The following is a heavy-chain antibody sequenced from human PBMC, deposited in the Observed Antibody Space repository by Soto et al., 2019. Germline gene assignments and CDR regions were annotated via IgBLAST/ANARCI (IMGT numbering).Heavy chain of an antibody. CDR3: ARIRRVPAAMFYYYGMDV. CDR2: INHSGST. Sequence: SETLSLTCAVYGGSFSGYYWSWIRQPPGKGLEWIGEINHSGSTNYNPSLKSRVTISVDTSKNQFSLKLSSVTAADTAVYYCARIRRVPAAMFYYYGMDVWGQGTTVTVSS. D-gene: IGHD2-2*01. J-gene: IGHJ6*02. V-gene: IGHV4-34*01. CDR1: GGSFSGYY.